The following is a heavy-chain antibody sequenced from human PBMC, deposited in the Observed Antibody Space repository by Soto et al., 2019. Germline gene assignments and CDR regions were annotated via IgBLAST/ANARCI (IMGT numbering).Heavy chain of an antibody. CDR2: ISAYNGNT. V-gene: IGHV1-18*04. D-gene: IGHD3-10*01. J-gene: IGHJ6*02. Sequence: GASVKVSCKASGYTFTSYGISWVRQAPGQGLEWMGCISAYNGNTNYAQKLQGRVTMTTDTSTSTAYMEPRSLRSDDTAVYYCAREGSGSPRGYYYYGMDVWGQGTTVTVSS. CDR1: GYTFTSYG. CDR3: AREGSGSPRGYYYYGMDV.